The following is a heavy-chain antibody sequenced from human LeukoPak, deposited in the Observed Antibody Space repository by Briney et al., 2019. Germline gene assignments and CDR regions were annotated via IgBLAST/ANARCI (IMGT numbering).Heavy chain of an antibody. Sequence: PSETLSLTCTVSGGSISSSSYYWGWIRQPPGKGLEWIGSIYYSGSTYYHPSLKSRVTISVDTSKNQFSLKLSSVTAADTAVYYCARGAAAGPSRFDPWGQGTLVTVSS. CDR3: ARGAAAGPSRFDP. V-gene: IGHV4-39*01. CDR2: IYYSGST. D-gene: IGHD6-13*01. J-gene: IGHJ5*02. CDR1: GGSISSSSYY.